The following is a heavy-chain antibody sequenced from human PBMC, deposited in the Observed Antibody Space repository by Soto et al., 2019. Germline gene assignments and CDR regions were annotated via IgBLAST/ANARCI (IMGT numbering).Heavy chain of an antibody. D-gene: IGHD6-6*01. J-gene: IGHJ4*02. Sequence: GGSLRLSCAASGFTFSNARLSWVRQAPGKGLEWVGRIKSKTDGGTTDYTAPVKGRFTISRDDSKNTLYLQMNSLKIEDTAVYYCTTGSTSKKNYWGQGTLVTVSS. V-gene: IGHV3-15*01. CDR2: IKSKTDGGTT. CDR3: TTGSTSKKNY. CDR1: GFTFSNAR.